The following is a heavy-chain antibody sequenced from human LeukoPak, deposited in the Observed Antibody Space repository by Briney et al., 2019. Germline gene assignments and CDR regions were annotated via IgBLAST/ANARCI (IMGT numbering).Heavy chain of an antibody. J-gene: IGHJ6*03. CDR2: MNTNSGKT. Sequence: ASXKVSCKASGYTFTSYDINWVRQATGKGLEGMGWMNTNSGKTGYAQKFQGRVTMTRNSYISTDSMELSRLRSDDTAVYYCARAYYDFWSGYYPTYYYYMDVWGKGTTVTVS. CDR3: ARAYYDFWSGYYPTYYYYMDV. V-gene: IGHV1-8*01. CDR1: GYTFTSYD. D-gene: IGHD3-3*01.